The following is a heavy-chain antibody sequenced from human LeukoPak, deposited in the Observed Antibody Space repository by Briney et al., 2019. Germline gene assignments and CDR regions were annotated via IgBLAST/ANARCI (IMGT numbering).Heavy chain of an antibody. J-gene: IGHJ5*02. D-gene: IGHD2-2*01. CDR1: GGSSSSSRYY. V-gene: IGHV4-39*01. Sequence: PSETLSLTCTVSGGSSSSSRYYWGWIRQPPGKGLEWIGRLYYSGSTYYNPSLKSRVTISVDTSKNQLSLKLSSVTAADTAVYYCARHPYQLLWLSWFDPWGQGTLVTVSS. CDR3: ARHPYQLLWLSWFDP. CDR2: LYYSGST.